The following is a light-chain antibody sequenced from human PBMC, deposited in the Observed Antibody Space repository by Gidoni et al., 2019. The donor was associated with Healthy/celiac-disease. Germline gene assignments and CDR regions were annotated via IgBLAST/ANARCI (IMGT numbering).Light chain of an antibody. Sequence: DIQMTQSPSSLSASVGDRVTITCRASQSISSYLNWYQQKPGKAPKLLIYAASSLQSGVPSRFSGSGSGTDFTITSSSLQPEDFATYYCQQSYSTPFTFGGGTKVEIK. J-gene: IGKJ4*01. CDR3: QQSYSTPFT. CDR2: AAS. V-gene: IGKV1-39*01. CDR1: QSISSY.